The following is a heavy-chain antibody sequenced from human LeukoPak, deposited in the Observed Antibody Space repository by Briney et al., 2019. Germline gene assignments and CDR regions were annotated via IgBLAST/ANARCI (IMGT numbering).Heavy chain of an antibody. V-gene: IGHV3-7*01. CDR3: AREADGSGSYYNPSPLDY. CDR1: GFTFSSYS. Sequence: GGSLRLSCAASGFTFSSYSMNWVRQAPGKGLEWVANIKRDGSEKYYVDSVKGRFTISRDNAKNSLYLQMNSLRAEDTAVYYCAREADGSGSYYNPSPLDYWGQGTLVTVSS. J-gene: IGHJ4*02. D-gene: IGHD3-10*01. CDR2: IKRDGSEK.